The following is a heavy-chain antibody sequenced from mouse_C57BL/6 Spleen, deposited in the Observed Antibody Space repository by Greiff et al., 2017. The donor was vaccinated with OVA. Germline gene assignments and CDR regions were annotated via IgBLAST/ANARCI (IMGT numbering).Heavy chain of an antibody. CDR2: ISSGSSTI. CDR1: GFTFRDYG. J-gene: IGHJ2*01. V-gene: IGHV5-17*01. D-gene: IGHD2-4*01. CDR3: ARIYDYDVDY. Sequence: EVQLVESGGGLVKPGGSLTLSCAASGFTFRDYGMHWVRQAPETGLEWVAYISSGSSTIYYADTVKGRFTISRDNAKNTLFLQMTSLRFEDTAMYYCARIYDYDVDYWGQGTTLTVSS.